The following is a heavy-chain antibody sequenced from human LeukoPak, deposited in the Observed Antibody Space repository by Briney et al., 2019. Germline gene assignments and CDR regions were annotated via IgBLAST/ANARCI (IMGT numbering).Heavy chain of an antibody. CDR3: ARDTVPIAVAGTGDGLAY. CDR1: GFTFSSYS. CDR2: ISSSSSTI. Sequence: GGSLRLSCAASGFTFSSYSMNWVRQAPGKGLEWVSYISSSSSTIYYADSVKGRFTISRDNAKNSLYLQMNSLRAEDTAVYYCARDTVPIAVAGTGDGLAYWGQGTLVTVSS. J-gene: IGHJ4*02. V-gene: IGHV3-48*04. D-gene: IGHD6-19*01.